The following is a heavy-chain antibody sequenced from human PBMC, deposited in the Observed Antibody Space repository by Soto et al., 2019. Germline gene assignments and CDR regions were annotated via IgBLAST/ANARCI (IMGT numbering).Heavy chain of an antibody. Sequence: QVQLVQSVAEVKKPGASVKVSCKASGYTFTSYGISWVRQAPGQGLEWMGWISAYNGNTNYAEKLQGRVTMTTDTSTSTAYMELRSLRSDDTAVYYCSRDRRRFLEWLLAYWGQGTLVTVSS. D-gene: IGHD3-3*01. V-gene: IGHV1-18*01. CDR3: SRDRRRFLEWLLAY. CDR1: GYTFTSYG. J-gene: IGHJ4*02. CDR2: ISAYNGNT.